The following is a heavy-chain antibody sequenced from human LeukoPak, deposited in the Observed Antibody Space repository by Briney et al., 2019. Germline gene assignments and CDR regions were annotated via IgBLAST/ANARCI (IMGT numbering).Heavy chain of an antibody. J-gene: IGHJ3*01. CDR3: ARDRWSLDDAFVR. D-gene: IGHD2-21*01. CDR2: FSGPGGST. Sequence: GGSLTLSCSASGFTFNNYAMSWVRQGPGKGRERVSGFSGPGGSTYYADSVKGEFTIYRDNHKYRLYLHVNSLRAEHRAVCYCARDRWSLDDAFVRWG. CDR1: GFTFNNYA. V-gene: IGHV3-23*01.